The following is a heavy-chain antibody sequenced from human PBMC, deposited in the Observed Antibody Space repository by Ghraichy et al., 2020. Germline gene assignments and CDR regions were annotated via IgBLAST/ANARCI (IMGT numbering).Heavy chain of an antibody. D-gene: IGHD6-19*01. J-gene: IGHJ4*02. CDR2: ISSDGSFT. CDR3: ASGWFSDYLDH. Sequence: GGSLRLSCAASGFTLSSYWLHWVRQTPGKGLLWLSRISSDGSFTTFADSVKGRFTISRDNANNTLFLQLNSLSADDTAVYYCASGWFSDYLDHWGQGTLVTVSS. CDR1: GFTLSSYW. V-gene: IGHV3-74*01.